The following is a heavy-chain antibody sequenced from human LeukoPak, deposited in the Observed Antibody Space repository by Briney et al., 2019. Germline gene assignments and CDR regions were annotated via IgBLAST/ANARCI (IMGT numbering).Heavy chain of an antibody. Sequence: SETLSLTCAVYGGSFSGYYWSWIRQPPGKGLEWIGEINHSGSTNYNPSLKSRVTISVDTSKNQFSLKLSSVTAADTAVYYCAREIPYITMITRGISNWFDPWGQGTLVTVSS. D-gene: IGHD3-22*01. J-gene: IGHJ5*02. CDR1: GGSFSGYY. CDR2: INHSGST. CDR3: AREIPYITMITRGISNWFDP. V-gene: IGHV4-34*01.